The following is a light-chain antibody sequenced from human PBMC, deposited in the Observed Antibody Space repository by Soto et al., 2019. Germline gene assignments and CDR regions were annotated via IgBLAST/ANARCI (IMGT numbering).Light chain of an antibody. Sequence: DIQMTQPPSTLSASVGDRVTITCRASQSISNWLAWYQQKPGKAPNVLICKASTLESGVPARFSGSGSGTEFTLTISSLQPDDFATYYCQQYNTYSRTFGQGTKVDIK. J-gene: IGKJ1*01. V-gene: IGKV1-5*03. CDR1: QSISNW. CDR3: QQYNTYSRT. CDR2: KAS.